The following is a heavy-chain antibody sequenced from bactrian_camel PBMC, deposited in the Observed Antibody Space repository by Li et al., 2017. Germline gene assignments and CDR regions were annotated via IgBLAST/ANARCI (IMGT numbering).Heavy chain of an antibody. CDR3: AAGCRFDKERRLSREGYYY. J-gene: IGHJ4*01. CDR2: IYGDAGNT. V-gene: IGHV3S1*01. CDR1: GYTSSGDC. Sequence: HVQLVESGGGSAQTGGSLTLSCSVSGYTSSGDCMAWFRQVPGNEREGVATIYGDAGNTYYTDSVKGRFTISKDNEKNTLYLQMNNLKAADTAMYYCAAGCRFDKERRLSREGYYYWGQGTQVTVS. D-gene: IGHD4*01.